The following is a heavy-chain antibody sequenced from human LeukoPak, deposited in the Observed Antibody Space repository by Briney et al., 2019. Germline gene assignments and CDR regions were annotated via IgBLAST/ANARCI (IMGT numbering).Heavy chain of an antibody. CDR1: GYAFTGYY. V-gene: IGHV1-2*02. D-gene: IGHD1-7*01. CDR3: ARATELLTASAY. Sequence: GASVKVSCKASGYAFTGYYMHWVRQAPGQGLEWMGWINPNSGGTNYAQKFQGRVTMTRDTSISTAYMELSRLRSDDTAVYYCARATELLTASAYWGQGTLVTVSS. CDR2: INPNSGGT. J-gene: IGHJ4*02.